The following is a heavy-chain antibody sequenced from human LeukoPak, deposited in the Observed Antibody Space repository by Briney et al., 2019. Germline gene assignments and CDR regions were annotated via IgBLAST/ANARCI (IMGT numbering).Heavy chain of an antibody. CDR3: ARQEIGLRSFDP. Sequence: PSETLSLTCTVSSGSISTSNYYWGWVRQPPGKALEWIGNIFYSGSTYYSPSLKSRVTISLDTSRNQFSLKLNSVTAADTAVYYCARQEIGLRSFDPWGQGTLVTVSS. CDR1: SGSISTSNYY. D-gene: IGHD3/OR15-3a*01. CDR2: IFYSGST. V-gene: IGHV4-39*01. J-gene: IGHJ5*02.